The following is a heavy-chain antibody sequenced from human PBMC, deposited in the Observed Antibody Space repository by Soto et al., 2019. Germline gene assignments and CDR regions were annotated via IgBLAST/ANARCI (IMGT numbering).Heavy chain of an antibody. Sequence: ASVKVSCKASGYTFTGYYMHWVRQAPGQGLGWMGWINPNSGGTNYAQKFQGRDTMTRDTSISTAYMELSRLRSDDTAVYYCARDFDAVAASSHYYYFGMDVWGQGTTVTVSS. CDR3: ARDFDAVAASSHYYYFGMDV. CDR1: GYTFTGYY. J-gene: IGHJ6*02. V-gene: IGHV1-2*02. CDR2: INPNSGGT. D-gene: IGHD6-13*01.